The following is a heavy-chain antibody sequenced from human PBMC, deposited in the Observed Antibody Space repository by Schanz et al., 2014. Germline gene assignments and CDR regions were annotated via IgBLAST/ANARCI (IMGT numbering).Heavy chain of an antibody. V-gene: IGHV3-33*08. Sequence: QGQLVESGGGVVQPGRSLRLSCAASGFTFSSYAMHWVRQAPGKGLEWVANIGYDGSEKYYVDSVKGRFTISRDNSKDTLYLQMSGLTPEDTAVYYCATEGPRGTRHPINYYYAMDNWGQGTKVTV. D-gene: IGHD6-6*01. CDR1: GFTFSSYA. CDR3: ATEGPRGTRHPINYYYAMDN. J-gene: IGHJ6*02. CDR2: IGYDGSEK.